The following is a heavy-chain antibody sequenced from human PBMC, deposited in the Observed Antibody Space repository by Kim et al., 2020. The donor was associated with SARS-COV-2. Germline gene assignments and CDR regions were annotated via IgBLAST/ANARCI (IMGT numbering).Heavy chain of an antibody. V-gene: IGHV3-30-3*01. CDR3: ARDLNYYDSSGPQVVDY. D-gene: IGHD3-22*01. CDR1: GFTFSSYA. J-gene: IGHJ4*02. CDR2: ISYDGSNK. Sequence: GGSLRLSCAASGFTFSSYAMHWVRQAPGKGLEWVAVISYDGSNKYYADSVKGRFTISRDNSKNTLYLQMNSLRAEDTAVYYCARDLNYYDSSGPQVVDYWGQGTLVTVSS.